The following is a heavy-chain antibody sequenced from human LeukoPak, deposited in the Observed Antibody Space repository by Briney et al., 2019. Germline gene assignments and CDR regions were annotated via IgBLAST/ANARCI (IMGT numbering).Heavy chain of an antibody. J-gene: IGHJ2*01. V-gene: IGHV4-34*01. CDR1: GGSFSGYS. D-gene: IGHD3-10*01. CDR3: ARMISSQPKGTYWYFDL. CDR2: INHRRNT. Sequence: PSETLSLTCAVYGGSFSGYSWTWIRQPPGKGLEWIGEINHRRNTNSNPSLESRVTISVDTPKNQFSLKVNSVTAADTAVYYCARMISSQPKGTYWYFDLWGRGTLVTVSS.